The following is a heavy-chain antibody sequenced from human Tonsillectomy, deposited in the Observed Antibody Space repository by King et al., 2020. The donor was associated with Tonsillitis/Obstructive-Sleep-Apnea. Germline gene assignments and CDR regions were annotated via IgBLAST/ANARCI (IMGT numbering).Heavy chain of an antibody. CDR3: TRCVQVWLLGRSSGYYYYMDV. J-gene: IGHJ6*03. CDR1: GFTFGDYG. CDR2: IRSKAYGGTT. Sequence: VQLVESGGGLVQPGRSLRLSCTASGFTFGDYGMSWVRQAPGKGLEWVGFIRSKAYGGTTEYAASVKGRFTISRDDSKTIAYLQMNSLKTEDTAVYYCTRCVQVWLLGRSSGYYYYMDVWGKGTTVTVSS. D-gene: IGHD5-18*01. V-gene: IGHV3-49*04.